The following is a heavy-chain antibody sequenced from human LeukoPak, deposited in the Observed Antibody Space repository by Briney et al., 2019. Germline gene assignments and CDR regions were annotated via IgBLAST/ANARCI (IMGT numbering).Heavy chain of an antibody. CDR1: GFTFSYYG. V-gene: IGHV3-48*01. CDR3: AKLVGATVAFDI. D-gene: IGHD1-26*01. Sequence: GGSLRLSCAASGFTFSYYGLHWVRQAPGKGLEWVSYISSSSSTIYYADSVKGRFTISRDNSKNTLYLQMNSLRAEDTAVYYCAKLVGATVAFDIWGQGTMVTVSS. CDR2: ISSSSSTI. J-gene: IGHJ3*02.